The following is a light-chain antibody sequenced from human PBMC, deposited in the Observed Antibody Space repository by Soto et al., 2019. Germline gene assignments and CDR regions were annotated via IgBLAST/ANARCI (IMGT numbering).Light chain of an antibody. CDR2: AAS. J-gene: IGKJ4*01. Sequence: DIQLTLSPSFLSASVGDRVTITCRASQGISSYLAWYQQKPGKAPKLLIYAASTLQSGVPSRFSGSESGTEFTLTISSLQPEDFATYYCQQLNSYPFTFGGGTKVEIK. V-gene: IGKV1-9*01. CDR3: QQLNSYPFT. CDR1: QGISSY.